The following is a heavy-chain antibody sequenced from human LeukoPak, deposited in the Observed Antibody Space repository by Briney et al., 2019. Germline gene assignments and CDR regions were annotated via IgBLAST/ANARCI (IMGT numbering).Heavy chain of an antibody. CDR2: INPNSGGT. CDR3: ARDLGTGDLSFDY. J-gene: IGHJ4*02. D-gene: IGHD2-8*02. Sequence: GASVKVSCKASGYTFSDYVIHWVRQAPGQGLEWMGWINPNSGGTKYAQKFQGRVTLTRDTSITTAYMDLTRLKSDDTAVYFCARDLGTGDLSFDYWGQGTLLSVSS. V-gene: IGHV1-2*02. CDR1: GYTFSDYV.